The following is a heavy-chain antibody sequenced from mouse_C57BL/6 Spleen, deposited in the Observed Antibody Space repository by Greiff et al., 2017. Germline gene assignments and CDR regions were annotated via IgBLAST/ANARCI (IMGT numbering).Heavy chain of an antibody. CDR3: ARSTGGSYPYYFDY. J-gene: IGHJ2*01. CDR1: GYTFTSYW. CDR2: IDPSDSYT. Sequence: VQLQQPGAELVRPGTSVKLSCKASGYTFTSYWMHWVKQRPGQGLEWIGVIDPSDSYTNYNQKFKGKDTLTVDTSSSTAYMQLSSLTSEDSAVXYCARSTGGSYPYYFDYGGQGTTLTVSS. D-gene: IGHD1-1*02. V-gene: IGHV1-59*01.